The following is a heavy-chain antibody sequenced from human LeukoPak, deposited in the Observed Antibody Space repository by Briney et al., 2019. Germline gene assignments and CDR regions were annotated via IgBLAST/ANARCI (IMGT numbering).Heavy chain of an antibody. Sequence: GRSLRLSCAASGFTSSSYGMHWVRQAPGKGLEWVAVISYDGSNKYYADSVKGRFTISRDNSKNTLYLQMNSLRAEDTAVYYCAKDLGYSGEFNFDYWGQGTLVTVSS. CDR1: GFTSSSYG. D-gene: IGHD5-12*01. CDR2: ISYDGSNK. V-gene: IGHV3-30*18. J-gene: IGHJ4*02. CDR3: AKDLGYSGEFNFDY.